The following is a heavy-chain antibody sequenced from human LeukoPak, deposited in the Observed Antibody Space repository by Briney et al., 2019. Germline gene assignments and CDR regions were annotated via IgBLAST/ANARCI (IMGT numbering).Heavy chain of an antibody. Sequence: PSETLSLTCAIYGGSFSDYYWSWSRQPPGKGLEWIGYISYSGSTNYNLSLKSRVTISVDTSRNQFSLKLSSVTAADTAVYYCARGRLGGSGSYYNVLDYWGQGTLVTVSS. CDR2: ISYSGST. V-gene: IGHV4-59*01. CDR3: ARGRLGGSGSYYNVLDY. D-gene: IGHD3-10*01. CDR1: GGSFSDYY. J-gene: IGHJ4*02.